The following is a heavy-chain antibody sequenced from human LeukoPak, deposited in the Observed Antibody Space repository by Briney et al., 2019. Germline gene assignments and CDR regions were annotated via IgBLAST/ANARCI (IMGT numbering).Heavy chain of an antibody. V-gene: IGHV3-64*01. CDR3: ARVGMTSGSGCDH. CDR2: ISSNGGNT. D-gene: IGHD6-19*01. J-gene: IGHJ4*02. CDR1: GFTLSWHS. Sequence: GGSLRLSCAASGFTLSWHSMHWVRQAPGKGLEFVSAISSNGGNTYYANSVKGRFTISRDSYKNTLFLQMGNLRAEDMALYYCARVGMTSGSGCDHWGQGTLVTVSS.